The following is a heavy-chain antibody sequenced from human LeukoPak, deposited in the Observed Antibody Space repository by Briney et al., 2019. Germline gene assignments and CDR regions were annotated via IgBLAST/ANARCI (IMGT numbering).Heavy chain of an antibody. D-gene: IGHD3-16*01. CDR1: GFTFSSYG. CDR2: IWYDGSNK. Sequence: GGSLRLSCAASGFTFSSYGMHWVRQAPGKGLEWVAVIWYDGSNKYYADSVKGRFTISRDNSKNTLYLQMNSLRAEDTAVYYCAGDRAVRYYFDYWGQGTLVTVSS. V-gene: IGHV3-33*01. CDR3: AGDRAVRYYFDY. J-gene: IGHJ4*02.